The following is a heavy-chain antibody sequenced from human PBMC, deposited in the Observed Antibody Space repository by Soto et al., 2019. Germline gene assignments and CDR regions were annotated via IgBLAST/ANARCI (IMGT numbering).Heavy chain of an antibody. Sequence: QVQLRESGPGLVKPSQTLLLTCSVSGASIAGGSYYCSWLRQPPGKGLEWIGYIASRGRPFYHPYLASRSTISSDTSKNQLSLQLTSVTAADTAVYYCARDQYSGYDFALWGQGTLVTVSS. V-gene: IGHV4-30-4*01. J-gene: IGHJ5*02. CDR2: IASRGRP. CDR3: ARDQYSGYDFAL. D-gene: IGHD5-12*01. CDR1: GASIAGGSYY.